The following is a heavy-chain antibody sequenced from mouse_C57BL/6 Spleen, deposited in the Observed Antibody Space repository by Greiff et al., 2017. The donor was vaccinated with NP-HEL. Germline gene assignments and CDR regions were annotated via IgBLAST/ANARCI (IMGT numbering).Heavy chain of an antibody. J-gene: IGHJ2*01. Sequence: QVQLKLSGAELVKPGASVKISCKASGYAFSSYWMNWVKQRPGKGLEWIGQIYPGDGDTNYNGKFKGKATLTADKSSSTAYMQLSSLTSEDSAVYFCARGDYGYDGDFDYWGQGTTLTVSS. CDR1: GYAFSSYW. V-gene: IGHV1-80*01. CDR2: IYPGDGDT. D-gene: IGHD2-2*01. CDR3: ARGDYGYDGDFDY.